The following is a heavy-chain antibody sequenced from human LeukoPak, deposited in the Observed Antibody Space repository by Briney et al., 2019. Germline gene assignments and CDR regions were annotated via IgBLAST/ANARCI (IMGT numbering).Heavy chain of an antibody. Sequence: GESLKISCAASGFTFSDCGIHWVRQAPGKGLEWVAVLSPHANYEYYADSVQGRFAISRDDSKNTVYLQMNSLRDEETAVYYCARDWIDRSLDYWGLGTLVTVSS. CDR3: ARDWIDRSLDY. D-gene: IGHD2-2*03. CDR1: GFTFSDCG. CDR2: LSPHANYE. J-gene: IGHJ4*02. V-gene: IGHV3-33*01.